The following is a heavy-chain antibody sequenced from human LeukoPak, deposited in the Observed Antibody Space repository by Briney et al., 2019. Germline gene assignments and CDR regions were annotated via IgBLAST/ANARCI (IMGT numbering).Heavy chain of an antibody. V-gene: IGHV5-51*01. CDR1: GYSFTSYW. Sequence: GESLKISCKGSGYSFTSYWIGWVRQMPGKGLEWMGIIYPGDSDTRYSPSFQGQVTISADKSISTAYLQWSSLKASDTAMYYCARSPTYYDFWSGYYKPRYFDYWGQGTLVTVSS. CDR2: IYPGDSDT. D-gene: IGHD3-3*01. CDR3: ARSPTYYDFWSGYYKPRYFDY. J-gene: IGHJ4*02.